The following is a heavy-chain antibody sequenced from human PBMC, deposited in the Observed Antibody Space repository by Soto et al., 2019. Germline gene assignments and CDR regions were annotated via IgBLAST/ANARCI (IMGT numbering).Heavy chain of an antibody. CDR2: ISGSSGYT. V-gene: IGHV3-11*06. J-gene: IGHJ6*02. CDR3: ARDRGGYGPPDV. CDR1: GFSFSESD. D-gene: IGHD3-10*01. Sequence: PGGSLRLSCAASGFSFSESDMSWVRQAPGKGLGWVAYISGSSGYTCYADSVKGRFTISRDNAKNSLYLQMNSLRDEDTAVYYCARDRGGYGPPDVWGQGTTVTVPS.